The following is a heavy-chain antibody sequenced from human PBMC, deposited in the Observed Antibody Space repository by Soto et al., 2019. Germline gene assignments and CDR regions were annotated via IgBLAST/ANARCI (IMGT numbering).Heavy chain of an antibody. CDR2: IWYDGSNK. CDR1: GFTFSSYG. V-gene: IGHV3-33*01. D-gene: IGHD3-22*01. CDR3: ARVDYDSSGSPKPFDY. Sequence: PGGSLRLSCAASGFTFSSYGMHWVRQAPGKGLEWVAVIWYDGSNKYYADSVKGRFTISRDNSKNTLYLQMNSLRAEDTAVYYCARVDYDSSGSPKPFDYWGQGTLVTVSS. J-gene: IGHJ4*02.